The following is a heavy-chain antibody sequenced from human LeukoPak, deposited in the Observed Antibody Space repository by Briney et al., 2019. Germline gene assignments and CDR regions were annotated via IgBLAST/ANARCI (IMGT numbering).Heavy chain of an antibody. CDR3: ANYYDSSGYTT. Sequence: ASETLSLTCTVSGGSISSSSYYWGWIRQPPGKGLEWIGSIYYSGSTYYNPSLKSRVTISVDTSKNQFSLKLSSVTAADTAVYYCANYYDSSGYTTWGQGTLVTVSS. CDR1: GGSISSSSYY. V-gene: IGHV4-39*01. J-gene: IGHJ5*02. CDR2: IYYSGST. D-gene: IGHD3-22*01.